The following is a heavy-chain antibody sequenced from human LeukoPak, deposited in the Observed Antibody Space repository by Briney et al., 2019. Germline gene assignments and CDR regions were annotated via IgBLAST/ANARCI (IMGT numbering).Heavy chain of an antibody. J-gene: IGHJ4*02. CDR3: ARDLYYGSGVVDY. Sequence: PGGSLRLSCAASEFTFSSYAMHWVRQAPGKGLEWVAAISFDGNNEYYADSVKGRFTSSRDNAKNTLYLQMNSLRAEDTAVYYCARDLYYGSGVVDYWGQGTLVTVSS. CDR2: ISFDGNNE. CDR1: EFTFSSYA. D-gene: IGHD3-10*01. V-gene: IGHV3-30-3*01.